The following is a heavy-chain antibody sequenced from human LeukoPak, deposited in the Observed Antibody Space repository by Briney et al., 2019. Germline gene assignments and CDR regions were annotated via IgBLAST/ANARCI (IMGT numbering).Heavy chain of an antibody. CDR1: GYTFTSYG. CDR2: ISAYNGNT. D-gene: IGHD1-26*01. V-gene: IGHV1-18*01. J-gene: IGHJ4*02. CDR3: ARTSLVGATPSPY. Sequence: ASVKVSCKASGYTFTSYGISWVRQAPGQGLEWMGWISAYNGNTNYAQKLQGRVTMTTDTSTRTASMELRSLRSDDTAVYYCARTSLVGATPSPYWGQGTLVTVSS.